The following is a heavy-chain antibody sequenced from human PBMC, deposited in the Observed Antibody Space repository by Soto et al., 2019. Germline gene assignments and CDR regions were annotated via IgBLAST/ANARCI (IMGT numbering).Heavy chain of an antibody. CDR3: ARVGLGLFGMDV. CDR1: GFTFSSYS. J-gene: IGHJ6*02. D-gene: IGHD3-16*01. V-gene: IGHV3-48*02. CDR2: ISGSSTI. Sequence: EVQLVESGGGLVQPGGSLRVSCAASGFTFSSYSINWVRQAPGKGLEWVSYISGSSTIYYADSVKGRFTISRDNAKNSLYLQMNSLRDEATAVYYCARVGLGLFGMDVLGQGTTVTVSS.